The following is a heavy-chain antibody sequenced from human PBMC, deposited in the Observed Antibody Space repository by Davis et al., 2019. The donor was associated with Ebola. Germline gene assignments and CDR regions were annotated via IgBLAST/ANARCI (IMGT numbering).Heavy chain of an antibody. CDR1: GGSISSHY. J-gene: IGHJ3*02. Sequence: PSETLSLTCTVSGGSISSHYWSWIRQPPGKGLEWIGYIYYSGSTNYNPSLKSRVTISVDTSKNQFSLKLSSVTAADTAVYYCARDRGGWNGDAFDIWGQGTMVTVSS. CDR3: ARDRGGWNGDAFDI. D-gene: IGHD1-1*01. V-gene: IGHV4-59*11. CDR2: IYYSGST.